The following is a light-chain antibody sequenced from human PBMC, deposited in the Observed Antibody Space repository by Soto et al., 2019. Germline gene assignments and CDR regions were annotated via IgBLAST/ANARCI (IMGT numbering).Light chain of an antibody. CDR1: QSLNISY. CDR3: QQYGSSPTIT. J-gene: IGKJ5*01. V-gene: IGKV3-20*01. Sequence: DIVLTQSPGTLSFCPRERATLSSRARQSLNISYLAWYQQKPGQAHRLLIYDASSRATGIPDRFSGSGSGTDFTLTISRLEPEDSAVYYCQQYGSSPTITFGQGTRLEIK. CDR2: DAS.